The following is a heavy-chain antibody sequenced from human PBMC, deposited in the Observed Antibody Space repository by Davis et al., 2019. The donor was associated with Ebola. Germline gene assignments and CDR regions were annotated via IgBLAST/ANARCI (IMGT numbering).Heavy chain of an antibody. D-gene: IGHD6-19*01. Sequence: PGGSLRLSCAASGFTFSSYAMHWVRQAPGKGLEWVAVISYDGSNKYYADSVKGRFTISRDNSKNSLYLQMNSLRAEDTAVYYCARDYPYSSGWYNYWYFDLWGRGTLVTVSS. V-gene: IGHV3-30-3*01. CDR3: ARDYPYSSGWYNYWYFDL. CDR1: GFTFSSYA. CDR2: ISYDGSNK. J-gene: IGHJ2*01.